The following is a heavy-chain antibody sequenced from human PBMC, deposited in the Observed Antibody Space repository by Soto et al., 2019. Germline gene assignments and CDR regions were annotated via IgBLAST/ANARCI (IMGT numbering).Heavy chain of an antibody. J-gene: IGHJ5*02. Sequence: SETLSLTCTVSGGSISSGGYYWSWIRQHPGKGLEWIGYIYYSGSTYYNPSLKSRVTISVDTSKNQFSLKLSSVTAADTAVYYCARKSSSSPKNWFGPWGQGTLVTVSS. D-gene: IGHD6-6*01. CDR1: GGSISSGGYY. CDR3: ARKSSSSPKNWFGP. V-gene: IGHV4-31*03. CDR2: IYYSGST.